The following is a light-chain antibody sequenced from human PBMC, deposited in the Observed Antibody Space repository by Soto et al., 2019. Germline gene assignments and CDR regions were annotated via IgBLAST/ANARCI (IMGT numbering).Light chain of an antibody. V-gene: IGKV1D-12*01. CDR3: QQADSFPIA. J-gene: IGKJ5*01. CDR2: DAN. Sequence: DIQMTQSPSSVSASVGDRVIITCRASQGIKSWLAWFQQKPGNAPKLLIYDANTLQSGVPSRFSGSGSGTDFILTISSLQHEDCATYYCQQADSFPIAFGQGTRLEIK. CDR1: QGIKSW.